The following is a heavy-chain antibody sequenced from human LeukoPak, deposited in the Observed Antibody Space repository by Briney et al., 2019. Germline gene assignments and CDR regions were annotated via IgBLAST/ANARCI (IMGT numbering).Heavy chain of an antibody. CDR2: ISTSGGST. Sequence: GGSLRLSCAASGFTFSGHAMSWVRQAPGKGPEWVSGISTSGGSTYYGNSVKGRFAISRDNSKNMVYLQMNSLRAEDTAVYYCAKDRPGEAWFDYWGQGTLVTVSS. CDR1: GFTFSGHA. V-gene: IGHV3-23*01. J-gene: IGHJ4*02. D-gene: IGHD7-27*01. CDR3: AKDRPGEAWFDY.